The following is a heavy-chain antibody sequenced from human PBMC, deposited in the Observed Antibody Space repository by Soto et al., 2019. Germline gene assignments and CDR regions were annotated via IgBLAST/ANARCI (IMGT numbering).Heavy chain of an antibody. D-gene: IGHD3-22*01. CDR3: ARDAYYDSSGYYYYYYGMDV. CDR1: GYTFTSYG. J-gene: IGHJ6*04. CDR2: ISAYNGNT. Sequence: ASVKVSCKASGYTFTSYGISWVRQAPGQGLEWMGWISAYNGNTNYAQKLQGRVTMTTDTSTSTAYMELRSLRSDDTAVYYCARDAYYDSSGYYYYYYGMDVGGKGNTVTRLL. V-gene: IGHV1-18*01.